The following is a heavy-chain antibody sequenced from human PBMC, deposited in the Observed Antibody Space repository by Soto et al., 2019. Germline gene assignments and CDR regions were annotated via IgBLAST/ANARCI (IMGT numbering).Heavy chain of an antibody. CDR3: ARDASYYSLWSGYYPSRNGMDV. D-gene: IGHD3-3*01. J-gene: IGHJ6*02. CDR2: IWLDGSKK. CDR1: GFTFSTFG. Sequence: ESGGGVVQPGRSLRLSCAASGFTFSTFGLHWVPKPPGRGLGWCSLIWLDGSKKSYGHSVKGRFTISRDNSRNTVYLQMNSLRADDTAVYYCARDASYYSLWSGYYPSRNGMDVWGQGTTVTVSS. V-gene: IGHV3-33*01.